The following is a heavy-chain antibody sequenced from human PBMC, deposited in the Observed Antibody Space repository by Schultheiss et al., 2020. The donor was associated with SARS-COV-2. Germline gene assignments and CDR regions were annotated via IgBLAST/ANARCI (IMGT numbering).Heavy chain of an antibody. J-gene: IGHJ4*02. CDR2: IKQDGSEK. CDR3: ARGAPDIVATMVPGRFDY. Sequence: GGSLRLSCAASGFTFSSYGMHWVRQAPGKGLEWVANIKQDGSEKYYVDSVKGRFSISRDNAKNSLYLQMNSLRAEDTAVYYCARGAPDIVATMVPGRFDYWGQGTLVTVSS. CDR1: GFTFSSYG. D-gene: IGHD5-12*01. V-gene: IGHV3-7*01.